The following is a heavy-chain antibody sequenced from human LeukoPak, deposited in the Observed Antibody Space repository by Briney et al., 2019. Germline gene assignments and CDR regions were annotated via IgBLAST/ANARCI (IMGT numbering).Heavy chain of an antibody. D-gene: IGHD3-22*01. CDR1: GFTFSSYS. CDR2: ISSDGNNK. CDR3: AREALVVPPPMDY. Sequence: GRSLRLSCAASGFTFSSYSMHWVRQAPGKGLEWVGVISSDGNNKYFADSVRGRFTISRDNSENTLYLQMNSLRAEDTAVYYCAREALVVPPPMDYWGQGTLVTVSS. J-gene: IGHJ4*02. V-gene: IGHV3-30-3*01.